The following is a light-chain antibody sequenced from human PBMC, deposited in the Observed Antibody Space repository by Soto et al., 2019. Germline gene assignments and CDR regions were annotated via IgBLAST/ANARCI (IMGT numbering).Light chain of an antibody. CDR3: QQYYSTTWT. CDR2: WAS. CDR1: LSVLYSSNNKNY. Sequence: DIVMTQSPDSLAVSLGERATFNCKSSLSVLYSSNNKNYLAWYQQKPGQPPKLLLYWASTRESGVPDRFSGSGSGTDFTLTISSLQAEDVAVYYCQQYYSTTWTFGQGTKVEIK. J-gene: IGKJ1*01. V-gene: IGKV4-1*01.